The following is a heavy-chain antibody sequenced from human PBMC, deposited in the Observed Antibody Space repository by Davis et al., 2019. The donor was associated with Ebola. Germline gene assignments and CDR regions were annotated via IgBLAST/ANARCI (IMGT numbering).Heavy chain of an antibody. Sequence: MPSETLSLTCTVSSGSIGSGGDYWSWIRQPPGKGLEWIGNIYYSGSTYYNPSLKSRVIKNQFSLNLNSMTAADTAVYYCASGYSSSWYDYWGQGTLVTVSS. CDR2: IYYSGST. CDR3: ASGYSSSWYDY. J-gene: IGHJ4*02. D-gene: IGHD6-13*01. CDR1: SGSIGSGGDY. V-gene: IGHV4-30-4*01.